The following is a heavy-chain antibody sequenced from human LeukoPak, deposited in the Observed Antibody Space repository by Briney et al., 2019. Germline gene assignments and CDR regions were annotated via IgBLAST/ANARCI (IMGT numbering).Heavy chain of an antibody. CDR2: IYYSGST. CDR3: ARDSGYDYVWGSYRYFDY. CDR1: DGSINSYY. D-gene: IGHD3-16*02. Sequence: PSETLSLTCSVSDGSINSYYWNWIRRPPGKGLEWIGYIYYSGSTNYNPSLKSRVTISVDTSKNQFSLKLSSVTAADTAVYYCARDSGYDYVWGSYRYFDYWGQGTLVTVSS. J-gene: IGHJ4*02. V-gene: IGHV4-59*01.